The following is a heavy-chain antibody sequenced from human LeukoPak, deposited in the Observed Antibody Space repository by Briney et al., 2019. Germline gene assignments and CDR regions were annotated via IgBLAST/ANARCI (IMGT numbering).Heavy chain of an antibody. D-gene: IGHD1-26*01. CDR2: ISAGAENT. CDR1: GFTFSHFA. V-gene: IGHV3-23*01. J-gene: IGHJ4*02. Sequence: PGGSLRLSCAASGFTFSHFAMSWVRQAPGKGLEWVSTISAGAENTHYADSVKGRLTISRDNFKNTLYLQMNSLTAEDTAIYYCARDVGVTILDYWGQGTLVTVSS. CDR3: ARDVGVTILDY.